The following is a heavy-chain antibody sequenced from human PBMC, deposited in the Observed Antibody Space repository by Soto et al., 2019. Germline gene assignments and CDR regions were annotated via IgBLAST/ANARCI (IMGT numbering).Heavy chain of an antibody. CDR3: AREGVLMVYASLDYYYMDV. CDR1: GFTFSSYG. D-gene: IGHD2-8*01. Sequence: GGSLRLSCAASGFTFSSYGMHWVRQAPGKGLEWVAVIWYDGSNKYYADSVKGRFTISRDNSKNTLYLQMNSLRAEDTAVYYCAREGVLMVYASLDYYYMDVWGKGTTVTVSS. V-gene: IGHV3-33*01. CDR2: IWYDGSNK. J-gene: IGHJ6*03.